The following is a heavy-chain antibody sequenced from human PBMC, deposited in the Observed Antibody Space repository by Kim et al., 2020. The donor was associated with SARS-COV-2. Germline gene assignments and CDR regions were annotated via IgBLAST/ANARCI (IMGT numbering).Heavy chain of an antibody. Sequence: VKGRFTISRDNSKNTLSLQMNSLRAEDTAVYYCAKESQYYYGSGRRSYFDHWGQGTLVTVSS. D-gene: IGHD3-10*01. V-gene: IGHV3-23*01. CDR3: AKESQYYYGSGRRSYFDH. J-gene: IGHJ4*02.